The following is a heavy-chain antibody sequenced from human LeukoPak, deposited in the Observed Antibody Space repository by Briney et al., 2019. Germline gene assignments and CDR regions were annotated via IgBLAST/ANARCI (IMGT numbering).Heavy chain of an antibody. V-gene: IGHV1-69*04. CDR1: GGTFSSYA. CDR3: AGNSGHDNYYYGMDV. J-gene: IGHJ6*02. Sequence: ASVKVSCKASGGTFSSYAISWVRQAPGQGLEWMGRIIPMLGIANYAQKFQGRVTITADKSTSTAYMELSSLRSEDTAVYYCAGNSGHDNYYYGMDVWGQGTTVTVSS. CDR2: IIPMLGIA. D-gene: IGHD5-12*01.